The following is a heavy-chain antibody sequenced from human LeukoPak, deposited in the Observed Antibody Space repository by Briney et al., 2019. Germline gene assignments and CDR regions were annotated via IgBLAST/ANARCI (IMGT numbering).Heavy chain of an antibody. V-gene: IGHV4-39*07. Sequence: SETLSLTCTVSGGSISSSSYYWGWIRQPPGKGLEWIGSIYYSGNTYYNPSLKSRVTISADTSKNQFSLKLSSVTAADTAVYYCARGGRNYRYYFDYWGQGTLVTVSS. CDR2: IYYSGNT. CDR1: GGSISSSSYY. D-gene: IGHD4-11*01. J-gene: IGHJ4*02. CDR3: ARGGRNYRYYFDY.